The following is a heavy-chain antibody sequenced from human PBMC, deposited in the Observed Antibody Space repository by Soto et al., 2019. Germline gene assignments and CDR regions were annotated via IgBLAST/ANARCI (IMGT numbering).Heavy chain of an antibody. V-gene: IGHV5-51*01. D-gene: IGHD1-20*01. J-gene: IGHJ3*02. CDR3: ARQRDTWSPDNVDAFDI. CDR2: IYPGDSDT. Sequence: PGESLKISCKGSGYSFTSYWIGWVRQMPGKGLEWMGIIYPGDSDTRYSPSFQGQVTISADKSISTAYLQWSSLKASDTAMYYCARQRDTWSPDNVDAFDIWGQGTMVTV. CDR1: GYSFTSYW.